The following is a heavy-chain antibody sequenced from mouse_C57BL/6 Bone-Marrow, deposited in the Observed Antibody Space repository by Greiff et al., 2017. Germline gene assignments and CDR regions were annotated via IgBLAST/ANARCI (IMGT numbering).Heavy chain of an antibody. CDR2: FHPNSGST. CDR1: GYTFTSFW. J-gene: IGHJ1*03. V-gene: IGHV1-64*01. CDR3: ARSSSSVYWYFDV. Sequence: VELQQSGAELVKPGASVKLSCKASGYTFTSFWMHWVKQRSGQGLEWIGMFHPNSGSTNYNEKFKSKATLTVDTFSSTAYMQLSSLRSEDSAVYYCARSSSSVYWYFDVWGTGTTVTVAS. D-gene: IGHD1-1*01.